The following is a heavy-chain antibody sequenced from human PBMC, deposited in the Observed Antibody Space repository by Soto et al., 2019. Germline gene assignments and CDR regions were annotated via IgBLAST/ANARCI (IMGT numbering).Heavy chain of an antibody. CDR2: ISHSGST. D-gene: IGHD2-2*01. V-gene: IGHV4-34*01. CDR3: ARGECSSNYCFTRWALDI. Sequence: QVQLQQWGAGLLKPSETLSLTCAVYGGSFSYYYWTWIRQTPGKGLEWIGEISHSGSTNYKPSLKSRAIISADPSKKQFYLNLTSVTAADSGVYYCARGECSSNYCFTRWALDIWGQGTVVNVSS. J-gene: IGHJ3*02. CDR1: GGSFSYYY.